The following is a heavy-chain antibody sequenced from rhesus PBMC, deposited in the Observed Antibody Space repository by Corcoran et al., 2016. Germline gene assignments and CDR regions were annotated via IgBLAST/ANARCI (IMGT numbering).Heavy chain of an antibody. CDR2: IKNQADGGTA. D-gene: IGHD4-29*01. J-gene: IGHJ5-2*02. V-gene: IGHV3-16*01. CDR3: TAYGSIYGSLDF. Sequence: EVQLVESGGALVQAGGSLRLSCAASGLTFSNYWMNWVRQAPGKGREWVGFIKNQADGGTAAYAESVKGRFAISRDYSRNTLYLQMNSLKTEDTAFYYCTAYGSIYGSLDFWGRGVLVTVSS. CDR1: GLTFSNYW.